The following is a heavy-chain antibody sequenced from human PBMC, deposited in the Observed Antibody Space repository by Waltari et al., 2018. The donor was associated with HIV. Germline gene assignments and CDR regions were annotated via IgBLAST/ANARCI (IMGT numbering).Heavy chain of an antibody. CDR3: AKDHFARNSLWDAFDI. D-gene: IGHD2-21*01. V-gene: IGHV3-23*04. Sequence: EGELVESGGGLVLPGGSLRIPRSGTGFIFGDYAMGWVRQAPGKGLEWVSSTGGAGDDAYYADSVKGRFTISRDHSKKTLHLQMNSLRAEDTAVYYCAKDHFARNSLWDAFDIWGQGTMVTVSS. CDR1: GFIFGDYA. J-gene: IGHJ3*02. CDR2: TGGAGDDA.